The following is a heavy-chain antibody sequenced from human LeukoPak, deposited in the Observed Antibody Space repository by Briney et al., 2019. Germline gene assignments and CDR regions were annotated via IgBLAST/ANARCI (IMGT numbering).Heavy chain of an antibody. Sequence: SETLSLTCTVSGGSVSSGSYYWSWIRQPPGKGLEWIGSIYYSGSTYYNPSLKSRVTISVDTSKNQFSLKLSSVTAADTAVYYCARRGYYYDSSGHPLDWFDPWGQGTLVTVSS. CDR2: IYYSGST. CDR3: ARRGYYYDSSGHPLDWFDP. CDR1: GGSVSSGSYY. D-gene: IGHD3-22*01. V-gene: IGHV4-39*01. J-gene: IGHJ5*02.